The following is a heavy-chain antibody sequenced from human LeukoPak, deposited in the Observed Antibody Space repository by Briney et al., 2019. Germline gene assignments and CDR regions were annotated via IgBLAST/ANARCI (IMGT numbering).Heavy chain of an antibody. J-gene: IGHJ3*02. D-gene: IGHD4-17*01. CDR2: INHSGST. Sequence: SETLSLTCAVYGGSFGGYYWSWIRQPPGKGLEWIGEINHSGSTNYNPSLKSRVTISVDTSKNQFSLKLSSVTAADTAVYYCARSYNDYGDYGAFDIWGQGTMVTVSS. V-gene: IGHV4-34*01. CDR1: GGSFGGYY. CDR3: ARSYNDYGDYGAFDI.